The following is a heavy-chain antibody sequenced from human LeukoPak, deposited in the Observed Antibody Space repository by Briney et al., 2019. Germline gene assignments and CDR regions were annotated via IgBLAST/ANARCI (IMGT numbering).Heavy chain of an antibody. CDR3: ARGPYCSSTSCRITPCYYYYMDA. V-gene: IGHV1-69*01. CDR2: IIPIFGTA. J-gene: IGHJ6*03. Sequence: SVKVSCKASGGTFSSYAISWVRQAPGQGLEWMGGIIPIFGTANYAQKFQGRVTITADESTSTAYMELSSLRSEDTAVYYCARGPYCSSTSCRITPCYYYYMDAWGKGTTVTVSS. CDR1: GGTFSSYA. D-gene: IGHD2-2*01.